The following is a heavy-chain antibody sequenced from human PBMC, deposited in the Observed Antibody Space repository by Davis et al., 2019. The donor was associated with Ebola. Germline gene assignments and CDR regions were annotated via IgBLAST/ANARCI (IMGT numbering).Heavy chain of an antibody. J-gene: IGHJ6*02. CDR2: IKQDGSEK. Sequence: GESLKISCAASGFTFDDYAMHWVRQAPGKGLEWVANIKQDGSEKYYADSVKGRFTISRDNAKNSLYLQMNSLRAEDTALYYCAKDRRNTVTSKYYYYYGMDVWGQGTTVTVSS. CDR3: AKDRRNTVTSKYYYYYGMDV. CDR1: GFTFDDYA. V-gene: IGHV3-7*03. D-gene: IGHD4-11*01.